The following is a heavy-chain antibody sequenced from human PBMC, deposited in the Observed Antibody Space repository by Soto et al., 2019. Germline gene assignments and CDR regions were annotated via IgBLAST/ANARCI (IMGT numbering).Heavy chain of an antibody. Sequence: AAVMVCCTASGYTFTRYGIGWVRQAPGQGLEWMGWITAYNGYTNYAQDLQGRVTMTADTSTSTVYMELRSLRSDDTAVYYCARGFVNYWYFDLRGRGTLVTVSS. CDR3: ARGFVNYWYFDL. CDR2: ITAYNGYT. V-gene: IGHV1-18*01. CDR1: GYTFTRYG. D-gene: IGHD3-3*01. J-gene: IGHJ2*01.